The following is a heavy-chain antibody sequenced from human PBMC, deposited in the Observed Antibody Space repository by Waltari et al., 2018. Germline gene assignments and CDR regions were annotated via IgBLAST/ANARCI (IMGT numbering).Heavy chain of an antibody. J-gene: IGHJ3*02. Sequence: EVQVVESGGGLVQPGGSLRLSCAASGFTSSSYWMHWVRQAPGKGLVWVSRINGDGSITTYADSVKGRFTISRDNAKNTLYLQMNSLRPEDTAVYYCARPFSSGWVNNGFDIWGQGTLVTVSS. CDR3: ARPFSSGWVNNGFDI. D-gene: IGHD6-19*01. CDR1: GFTSSSYW. V-gene: IGHV3-74*01. CDR2: INGDGSIT.